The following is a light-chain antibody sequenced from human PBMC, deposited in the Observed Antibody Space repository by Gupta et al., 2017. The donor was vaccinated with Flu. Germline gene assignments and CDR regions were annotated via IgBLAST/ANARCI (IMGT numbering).Light chain of an antibody. CDR1: QSVPRNF. CDR2: GAS. Sequence: EIVLTQSPGTLSVSSGETATLSCRASQSVPRNFLAWYQHKPGQAPRLLIYGASSRLPGIAARFSGSGSGTDFTLTITRVEPEDFVVYYWQQYGASVSFGGGTKVEMK. CDR3: QQYGASVS. J-gene: IGKJ4*01. V-gene: IGKV3-20*01.